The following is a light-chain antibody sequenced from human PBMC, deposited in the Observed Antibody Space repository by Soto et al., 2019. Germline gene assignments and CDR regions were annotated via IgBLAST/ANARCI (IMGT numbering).Light chain of an antibody. V-gene: IGKV1D-12*01. CDR2: AAS. J-gene: IGKJ1*01. CDR1: QGISNW. Sequence: DIQMTQSPSSVSASVGDRVTITCRASQGISNWLAWYQQKSGKAPNLLISAASSLQSGVPSRFSGIGSGTDFTLTISNLQPEDSATYYCQQANSFPWTFGQGTKVEIK. CDR3: QQANSFPWT.